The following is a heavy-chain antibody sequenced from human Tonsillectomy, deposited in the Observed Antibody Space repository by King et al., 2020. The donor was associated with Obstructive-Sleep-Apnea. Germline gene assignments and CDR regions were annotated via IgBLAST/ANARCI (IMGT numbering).Heavy chain of an antibody. CDR1: GGSISNYY. CDR3: ARSSGVVTALPHWFDP. CDR2: IYYSGST. V-gene: IGHV4-59*01. Sequence: QLQLQESGPGLVKPSETLSLTCTVSGGSISNYYWSWIRQPPGKGLEWIGYIYYSGSTNYNPSLKSRVTILVDTSKNQFSLKLRSVTAADTAVYYCARSSGVVTALPHWFDPWGQGTLVTVSS. D-gene: IGHD4-23*01. J-gene: IGHJ5*02.